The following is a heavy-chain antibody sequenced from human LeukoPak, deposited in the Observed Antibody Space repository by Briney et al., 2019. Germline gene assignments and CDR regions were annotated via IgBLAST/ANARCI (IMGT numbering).Heavy chain of an antibody. J-gene: IGHJ4*02. CDR1: GYTFTSYY. V-gene: IGHV1-46*04. CDR2: INPSGGST. CDR3: ARAGSSGLWLAY. Sequence: GASVKVSCQASGYTFTSYYMHWVRHAPGQGLEWMGIINPSGGSTSYAQKLQGRVTMTRDMSTSTVYMELSRLSSEDTAVYYCARAGSSGLWLAYWGQGTLVTFFS. D-gene: IGHD3-22*01.